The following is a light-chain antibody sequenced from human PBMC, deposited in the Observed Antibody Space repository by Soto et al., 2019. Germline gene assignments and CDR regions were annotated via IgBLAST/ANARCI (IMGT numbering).Light chain of an antibody. J-gene: IGLJ2*01. CDR2: LNSDGSH. CDR3: QSWGSGNVV. CDR1: PGHNNYA. Sequence: QSVLTQSPSASASLGASVKLTCTLSPGHNNYAIAWHQQQPEKGPRYLMKLNSDGSHIRGDGIPDRFSGSSSGTERNLTISSLQSEDEADYYCQSWGSGNVVFGGGTKLTVL. V-gene: IGLV4-69*01.